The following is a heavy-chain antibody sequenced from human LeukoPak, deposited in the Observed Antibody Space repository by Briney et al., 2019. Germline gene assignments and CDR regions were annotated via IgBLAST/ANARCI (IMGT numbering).Heavy chain of an antibody. CDR3: AREGGARGLPDY. Sequence: SETLSLTCAVYGGSLSGYYWSWIRQPAGKGLEWIGRMSTSGSTYYNPSVKSRVTLSVDTSKNQFSLKLTSVTAADTAAYYCAREGGARGLPDYWGQGTLVTVSS. CDR2: MSTSGST. D-gene: IGHD3-16*01. J-gene: IGHJ4*02. V-gene: IGHV4-4*07. CDR1: GGSLSGYY.